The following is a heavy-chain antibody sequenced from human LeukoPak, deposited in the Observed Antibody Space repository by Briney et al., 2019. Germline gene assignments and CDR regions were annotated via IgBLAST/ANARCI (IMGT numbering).Heavy chain of an antibody. D-gene: IGHD2-2*01. J-gene: IGHJ3*02. Sequence: SETLSLTCAVYGGSFRGYYWSWIRQPPGKGLEWIGEINHSGSTNYNPSLKSRVTISVDTSKNQFSLKLSSVTAADTAVYYCAGAYIVVASRAFDIWGQGTMVTVSS. V-gene: IGHV4-34*01. CDR1: GGSFRGYY. CDR3: AGAYIVVASRAFDI. CDR2: INHSGST.